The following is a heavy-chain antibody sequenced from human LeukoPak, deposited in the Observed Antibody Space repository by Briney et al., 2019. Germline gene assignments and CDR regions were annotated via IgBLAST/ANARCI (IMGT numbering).Heavy chain of an antibody. CDR3: AREGQQLDAFDI. V-gene: IGHV4-34*01. CDR1: GGPFSGYY. Sequence: PSETLSLTCAVYGGPFSGYYWSWIRQPPGKGLEWIGEINHSGSTNYNPSLKSRVTISVDTSKNQFSLKLSSVTAADTAVYYCAREGQQLDAFDIWGQGTMVTVSS. J-gene: IGHJ3*02. D-gene: IGHD6-13*01. CDR2: INHSGST.